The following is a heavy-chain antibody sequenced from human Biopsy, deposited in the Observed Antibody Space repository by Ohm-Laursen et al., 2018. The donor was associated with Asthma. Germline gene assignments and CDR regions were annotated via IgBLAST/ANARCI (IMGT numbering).Heavy chain of an antibody. CDR2: IMPPFGLT. V-gene: IGHV1-69*10. J-gene: IGHJ4*02. D-gene: IGHD5/OR15-5a*01. CDR3: ARDHCSALWAGVSTDNCYFDY. Sequence: GALVKVSCKASEDTFSSYVISWVRQAPGQGLEWMGGIMPPFGLTNYAQRFQDRLTISADKSTRTAYMELRRLRSEDSAVYYCARDHCSALWAGVSTDNCYFDYWGQGTLLTVSS. CDR1: EDTFSSYV.